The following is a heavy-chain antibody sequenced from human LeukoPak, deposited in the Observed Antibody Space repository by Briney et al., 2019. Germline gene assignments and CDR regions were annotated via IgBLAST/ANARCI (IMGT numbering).Heavy chain of an antibody. CDR1: GGSFSGYY. J-gene: IGHJ4*02. CDR3: ARSFLPRSGTVDY. Sequence: SETLSLTCAVYGGSFSGYYWSWIRQPPGKGLEWIGEINHSGSTNYNPSLKSRVTISVDTSKNQFSLKLSSVTAADTAVYNCARSFLPRSGTVDYWGQGTLVTVSS. V-gene: IGHV4-34*01. D-gene: IGHD3-3*01. CDR2: INHSGST.